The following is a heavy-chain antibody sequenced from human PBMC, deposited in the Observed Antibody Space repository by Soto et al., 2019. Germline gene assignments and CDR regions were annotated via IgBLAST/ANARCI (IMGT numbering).Heavy chain of an antibody. D-gene: IGHD3-22*01. CDR3: ARNDKSGYFNWFDP. CDR1: PYRFTSYW. J-gene: IGHJ5*02. CDR2: IFPSDSDT. Sequence: PGASLTITCRTSPYRFTSYWIAWVRQMPGKGLEWMGIIFPSDSDTRYSPSFQGQVTISADRSTSTVFLQWASLKASDTAVDFCARNDKSGYFNWFDPWGQGTLVTV. V-gene: IGHV5-51*01.